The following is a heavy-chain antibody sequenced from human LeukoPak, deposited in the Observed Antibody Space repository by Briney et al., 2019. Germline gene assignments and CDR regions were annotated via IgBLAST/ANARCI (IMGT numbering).Heavy chain of an antibody. J-gene: IGHJ4*02. D-gene: IGHD3-22*01. CDR3: AKLAYDSSGSYTAYFDY. CDR2: ISGSGGST. V-gene: IGHV3-23*01. Sequence: AGGSLRLSCAASGFTFSSYAMSWVRQAPGKGREWVSAISGSGGSTYYADSVKGRFTISRDNSKNTLYLQMNSLRAEDTAVYYCAKLAYDSSGSYTAYFDYWGQGTLVTVSS. CDR1: GFTFSSYA.